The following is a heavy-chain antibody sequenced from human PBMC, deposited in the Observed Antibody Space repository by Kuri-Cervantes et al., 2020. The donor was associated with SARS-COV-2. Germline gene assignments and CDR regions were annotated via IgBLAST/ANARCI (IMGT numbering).Heavy chain of an antibody. CDR3: ARDQAKYGSRSYTYDAFDI. Sequence: SLKLSCAASGFTFSSYGMHWVRQAPGQGLEWVAVISYDVSNKHYPDPVKGRFTISRDKSKNTLYLQMNSLCAEDTAVYYCARDQAKYGSRSYTYDAFDIWGQGTMVTVSS. V-gene: IGHV3-30-3*01. J-gene: IGHJ3*02. CDR1: GFTFSSYG. D-gene: IGHD3-10*01. CDR2: ISYDVSNK.